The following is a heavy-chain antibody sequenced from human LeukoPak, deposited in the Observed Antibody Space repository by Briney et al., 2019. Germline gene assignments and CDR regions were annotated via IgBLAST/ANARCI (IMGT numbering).Heavy chain of an antibody. J-gene: IGHJ3*02. Sequence: GGSLRLSCAASGFTFSSYSMNWVRQAPWKGLEWVSSISSSSSYIYYADSVKGRFTISRDNAKNSLYLQMNSLRAEDTAVYYCARDLGPGYCSSTSCHPRGAFDIWGQGTMVTVSS. CDR2: ISSSSSYI. V-gene: IGHV3-21*01. D-gene: IGHD2-2*03. CDR1: GFTFSSYS. CDR3: ARDLGPGYCSSTSCHPRGAFDI.